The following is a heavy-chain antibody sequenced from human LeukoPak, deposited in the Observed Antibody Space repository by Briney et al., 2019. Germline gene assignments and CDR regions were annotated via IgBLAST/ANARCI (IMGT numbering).Heavy chain of an antibody. J-gene: IGHJ4*02. D-gene: IGHD3-22*01. V-gene: IGHV4-34*09. CDR2: INHSGST. Sequence: SETLSLTCAVYGGSFSGYYWSWIRQPPGKGLEWIGEINHSGSTNYNPSLKSRVTISVDTSKNQFSLKLSSVTAADTAVYYCARGFGSSGPGYWGQGTLVTVSS. CDR3: ARGFGSSGPGY. CDR1: GGSFSGYY.